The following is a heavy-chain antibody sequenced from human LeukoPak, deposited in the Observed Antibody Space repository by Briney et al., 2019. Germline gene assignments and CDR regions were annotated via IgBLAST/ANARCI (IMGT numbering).Heavy chain of an antibody. CDR2: ISGSGGNT. D-gene: IGHD6-13*01. Sequence: PGGSLRLSCAASGFTFNNYAMNWVRQAPGKGLEWVSGISGSGGNTYYADSVKGRFTISRDNSKNTLYLQMNSLRAEDTAVYYCAKRGISFRPLDYWGQGTLVTVSS. J-gene: IGHJ4*02. CDR1: GFTFNNYA. CDR3: AKRGISFRPLDY. V-gene: IGHV3-23*01.